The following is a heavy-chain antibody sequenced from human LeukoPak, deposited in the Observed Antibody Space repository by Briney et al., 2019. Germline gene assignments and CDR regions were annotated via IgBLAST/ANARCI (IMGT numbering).Heavy chain of an antibody. D-gene: IGHD2-8*02. CDR3: ARGRAGSGYYYGTDV. CDR2: MNPNSGNT. CDR1: GYTFTSYD. Sequence: ASVKVSCKASGYTFTSYDINWVRQATGQGLEWMGWMNPNSGNTGYAQKFQGRVTMTSDTSISTAYMEVSSLRSEDTAVCYCARGRAGSGYYYGTDVWGQGTTVTVSS. J-gene: IGHJ6*02. V-gene: IGHV1-8*01.